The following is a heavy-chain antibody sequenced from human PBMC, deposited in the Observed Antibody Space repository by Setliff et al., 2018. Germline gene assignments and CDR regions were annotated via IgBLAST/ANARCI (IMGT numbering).Heavy chain of an antibody. CDR1: GISISSGHY. V-gene: IGHV4-38-2*01. CDR2: IYHKGRT. D-gene: IGHD3-3*01. Sequence: LSLTCGVSGISISSGHYWGWIRQPPGKGLEWIATIYHKGRTYYNPSLDSRVTISLDTSKNHFSLRLSSVTAADTAVYYCASPRRDDLDSPFDAFDIWGQGTKVTVSS. J-gene: IGHJ3*02. CDR3: ASPRRDDLDSPFDAFDI.